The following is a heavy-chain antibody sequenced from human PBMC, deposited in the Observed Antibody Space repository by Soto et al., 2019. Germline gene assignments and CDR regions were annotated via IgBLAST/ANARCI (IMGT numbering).Heavy chain of an antibody. V-gene: IGHV3-30*18. CDR1: GFTFSSHG. J-gene: IGHJ4*02. CDR2: ISNDGSNK. D-gene: IGHD3-22*01. CDR3: AKEWVYDSSGWSFDY. Sequence: QVQLVESGGGVVQPGRSLRLSCAASGFTFSSHGMHWVRQAPGKGLEWVAVISNDGSNKYYADSVKGRFTISRDNSKNTLYLQMNRLRAVDTAVYYCAKEWVYDSSGWSFDYWGQGTLVTVSS.